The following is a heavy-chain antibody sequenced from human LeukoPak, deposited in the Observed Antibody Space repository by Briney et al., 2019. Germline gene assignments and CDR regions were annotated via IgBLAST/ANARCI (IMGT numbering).Heavy chain of an antibody. D-gene: IGHD2-15*01. CDR3: AREFCSGANCYPMGAFDM. CDR1: GFTFSRYW. Sequence: GGSLRLSCAASGFTFSRYWVSWVRQAPGKGLEWVANIEQDGSEKYYVDSVKGRFTISRDNVKNSLYLQMNSLRAGDTAVYYCAREFCSGANCYPMGAFDMWGQGTMVTVSS. CDR2: IEQDGSEK. V-gene: IGHV3-7*01. J-gene: IGHJ3*02.